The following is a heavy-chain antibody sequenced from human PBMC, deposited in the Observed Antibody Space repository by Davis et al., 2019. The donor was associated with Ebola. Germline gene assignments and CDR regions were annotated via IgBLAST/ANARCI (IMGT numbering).Heavy chain of an antibody. J-gene: IGHJ4*02. CDR2: IHESGRT. CDR3: ARGILFGVITMFDY. CDR1: GGSISSHY. Sequence: PSETLSLTCTVSGGSISSHYWSWIRQPPGQGLEWIGYIHESGRTNLNPSLKSRVRISGATSRNQFSLKLSPVTAADTAVYFCARGILFGVITMFDYWGQGTLVTVSS. D-gene: IGHD3-3*01. V-gene: IGHV4-59*11.